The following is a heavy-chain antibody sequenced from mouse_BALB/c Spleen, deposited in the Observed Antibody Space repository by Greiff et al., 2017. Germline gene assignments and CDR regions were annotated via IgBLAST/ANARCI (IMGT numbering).Heavy chain of an antibody. V-gene: IGHV1S137*01. CDR1: GYTFTDYA. Sequence: VQLQQSGAELVRPGVSVKISCKGSGYTFTDYAMHWVKQSHAKSLEWIGVISTYYGDASYNQKFKGKATMTVDKSSSTAYMELARLTSEDSAIYYCAREEISGPWFAYWGQGTLVTVSA. CDR2: ISTYYGDA. J-gene: IGHJ3*01. CDR3: AREEISGPWFAY. D-gene: IGHD6-2*01.